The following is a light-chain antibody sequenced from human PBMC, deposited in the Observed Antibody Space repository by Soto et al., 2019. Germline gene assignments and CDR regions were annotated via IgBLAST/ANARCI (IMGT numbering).Light chain of an antibody. CDR2: GAS. CDR1: QTISGN. V-gene: IGKV3-20*01. J-gene: IGKJ1*01. Sequence: EIVLTQSPATLSLSPWERATLSCRASQTISGNLAWYQQKPGQAPRLLIYGASTRATGIPARFSGSGSGTDFTLTISRLEPEDFAVYYCQQYGSSTWTFGQGTKVDIK. CDR3: QQYGSSTWT.